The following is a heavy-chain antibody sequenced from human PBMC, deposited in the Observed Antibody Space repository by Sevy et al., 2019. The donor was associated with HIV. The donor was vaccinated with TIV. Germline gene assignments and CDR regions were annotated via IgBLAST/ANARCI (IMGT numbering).Heavy chain of an antibody. CDR2: INHSGST. J-gene: IGHJ5*02. Sequence: SETLSLTCAVYGGSFSGYYWSWIRQPPGKGLEWIGEINHSGSTNYNPSLKSRVTISVDTSKNQFSLKLSSVTAADTDVYYCALKRSYGSGIIKNWFDPWGQGTLVTVSS. D-gene: IGHD3-10*01. CDR1: GGSFSGYY. CDR3: ALKRSYGSGIIKNWFDP. V-gene: IGHV4-34*01.